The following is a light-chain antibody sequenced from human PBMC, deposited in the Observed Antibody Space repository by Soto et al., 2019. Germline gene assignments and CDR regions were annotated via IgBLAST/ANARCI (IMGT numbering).Light chain of an antibody. Sequence: SALTQPASVSGSPGQSITISCTGTSSDVGGYNYVSWYQQHPGKAPKLIIYEVTHRPSGVSSRFYGSRSGNTASLTISGLQAVDEADYYCKSRTTRNTLVFGGGTKLTVL. CDR2: EVT. V-gene: IGLV2-14*01. J-gene: IGLJ3*02. CDR1: SSDVGGYNY. CDR3: KSRTTRNTLV.